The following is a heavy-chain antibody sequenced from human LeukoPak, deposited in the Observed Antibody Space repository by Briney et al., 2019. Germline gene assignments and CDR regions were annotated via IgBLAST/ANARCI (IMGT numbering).Heavy chain of an antibody. J-gene: IGHJ4*02. CDR1: GYTFTSYG. V-gene: IGHV1-18*01. Sequence: EASVKVSCKASGYTFTSYGISWVRQAPGQGLEWMGWISAYNGNTNYAQKLQGRVTMTTDTSTSTAYMELRSLRSDDTAVYYCAVLGPLYSSSSLDYWGQGTLVTVSS. CDR3: AVLGPLYSSSSLDY. CDR2: ISAYNGNT. D-gene: IGHD6-6*01.